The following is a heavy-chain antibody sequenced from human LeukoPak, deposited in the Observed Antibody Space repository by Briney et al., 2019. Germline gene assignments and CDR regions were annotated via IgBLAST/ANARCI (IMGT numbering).Heavy chain of an antibody. D-gene: IGHD6-6*01. CDR1: GGTFSSYA. CDR3: ARVPLNFEYSSSSSYYYYYMDV. Sequence: SVKVSCKASGGTFSSYAISWVRQAPGQGLEWMGGIIPIFGTANYAQKFQGRVTITTDESTSTAYMELSSLRSEDTAVYYCARVPLNFEYSSSSSYYYYYMDVWGKGTTVNVSS. J-gene: IGHJ6*03. CDR2: IIPIFGTA. V-gene: IGHV1-69*05.